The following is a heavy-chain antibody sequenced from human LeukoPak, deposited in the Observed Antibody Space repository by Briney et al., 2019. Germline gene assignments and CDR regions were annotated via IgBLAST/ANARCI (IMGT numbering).Heavy chain of an antibody. J-gene: IGHJ4*02. D-gene: IGHD6-6*01. CDR2: ISSSSSTI. CDR1: GFTFDDYA. V-gene: IGHV3-48*01. CDR3: ASIAARSPLDY. Sequence: PGRSLRLSCAASGFTFDDYAMHWVRQAPGKGLEWVSYISSSSSTIYYADSVKGRFTISRDNAKNSLYLQMNSLRAEDTAVYYCASIAARSPLDYWGQGTLVTVSS.